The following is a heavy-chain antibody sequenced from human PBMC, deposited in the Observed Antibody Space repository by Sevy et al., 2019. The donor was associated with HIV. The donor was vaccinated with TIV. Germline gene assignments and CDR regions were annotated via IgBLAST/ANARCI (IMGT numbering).Heavy chain of an antibody. J-gene: IGHJ4*02. CDR2: IDIDGSRGS. D-gene: IGHD2-21*02. CDR1: GFTLGNYW. CDR3: ARGQGDFVDY. V-gene: IGHV3-74*01. Sequence: GGSLRLSCAASGFTLGNYWMHWVRQAPGKGLVWVARIDIDGSRGSTYADSVKGRFTISRDNAKNTLGLQMNSLRGEDTAVYYCARGQGDFVDYWGQGTLVTVSS.